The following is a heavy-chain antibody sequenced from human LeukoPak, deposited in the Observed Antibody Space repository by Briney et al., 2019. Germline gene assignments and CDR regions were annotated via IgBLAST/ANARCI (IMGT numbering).Heavy chain of an antibody. J-gene: IGHJ4*02. Sequence: SETLSLTCTVSGDSITAARYYFAWVRQPPGEGLEWIGYIFYTGCTYYSPSLKSRVTISVETSGNDIFRKLRSVAAADRPVYYCAGQYYYQKFDSWGQGTLVTVSS. V-gene: IGHV4-39*01. D-gene: IGHD3-10*01. CDR3: AGQYYYQKFDS. CDR1: GDSITAARYY. CDR2: IFYTGCT.